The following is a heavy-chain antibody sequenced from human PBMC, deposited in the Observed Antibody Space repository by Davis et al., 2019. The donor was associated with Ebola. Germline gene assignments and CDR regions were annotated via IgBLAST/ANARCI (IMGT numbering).Heavy chain of an antibody. CDR3: ARIVVVPAAKKKRDYYYYGMDV. CDR2: INHSGST. Sequence: MPGGSLRLSCAVYGGSFSGYYWSWIRQPPGKGLEWIGEINHSGSTNYNPSLKSRVTISVDTSKNQFSLKLSSVTAADTAVYYCARIVVVPAAKKKRDYYYYGMDVWGQGTTVTVSS. D-gene: IGHD2-2*01. J-gene: IGHJ6*02. CDR1: GGSFSGYY. V-gene: IGHV4-34*01.